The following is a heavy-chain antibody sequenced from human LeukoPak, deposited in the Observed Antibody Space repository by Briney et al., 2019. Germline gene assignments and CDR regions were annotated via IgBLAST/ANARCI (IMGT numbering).Heavy chain of an antibody. CDR2: IYYSGST. D-gene: IGHD5-24*01. Sequence: PSETLSLTCTVSGGSISSYYWSWIRQPPGKGLEWIGYIYYSGSTNYSPSLKSRVTISVDTSKNQFSLKLSSVTAADTAVYYCARDGYNFDGMDVWGQGTTVTVSS. CDR3: ARDGYNFDGMDV. J-gene: IGHJ6*02. V-gene: IGHV4-59*12. CDR1: GGSISSYY.